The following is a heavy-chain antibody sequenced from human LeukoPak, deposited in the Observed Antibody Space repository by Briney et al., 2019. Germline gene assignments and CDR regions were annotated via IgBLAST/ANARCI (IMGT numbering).Heavy chain of an antibody. D-gene: IGHD3-22*01. CDR3: ARAYYYASSAFDI. Sequence: PGGSLRLSCAASGFTFSSYSMNWVRQAPGKGLECIGSIYYGGSTYYNPSLKSRVTISVDTSKNQFSLKLSSVTAADTAVYYCARAYYYASSAFDIWGQGTMVTVSS. CDR1: GFTFSSYSMN. J-gene: IGHJ3*02. CDR2: IYYGGST. V-gene: IGHV4-59*05.